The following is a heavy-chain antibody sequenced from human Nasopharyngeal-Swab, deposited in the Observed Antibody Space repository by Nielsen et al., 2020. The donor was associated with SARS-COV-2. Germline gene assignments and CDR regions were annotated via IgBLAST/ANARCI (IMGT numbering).Heavy chain of an antibody. CDR1: GFTFSDYY. CDR3: AGREGGRDGYNH. D-gene: IGHD5-24*01. Sequence: GESLKISCAASGFTFSDYYMSWIRQAPGKGLEWVSYISSSGSTIYYADSVKGRFTISRDNAKNPLYLQMNSLRAEDTAVYYCAGREGGRDGYNHWGQGTLVTVSS. CDR2: ISSSGSTI. V-gene: IGHV3-11*01. J-gene: IGHJ5*02.